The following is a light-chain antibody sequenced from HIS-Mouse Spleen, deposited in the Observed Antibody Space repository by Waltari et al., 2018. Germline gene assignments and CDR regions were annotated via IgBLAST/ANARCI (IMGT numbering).Light chain of an antibody. CDR3: QQSYSTPIT. Sequence: DIQMTQSPSSLSASVGDRLTITCRASQSISSYLHWYQQKPGKAPKLLIYAASSLQSGVPSRFSGSGSGTDFTLTISSLQPEDFATYYCQQSYSTPITFGQGTRLEIK. J-gene: IGKJ5*01. CDR2: AAS. V-gene: IGKV1-39*01. CDR1: QSISSY.